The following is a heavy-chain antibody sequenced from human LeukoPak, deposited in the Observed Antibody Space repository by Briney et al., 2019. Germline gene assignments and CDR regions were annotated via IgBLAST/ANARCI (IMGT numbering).Heavy chain of an antibody. V-gene: IGHV4-59*02. CDR2: VYYSGNT. CDR1: GGSVSSYY. D-gene: IGHD2-2*01. J-gene: IGHJ4*02. CDR3: ARGTRTSWRY. Sequence: PSETLSLTCTVSGGSVSSYYWSWIRQPPGKGLEWIGYVYYSGNTKYNPSLKSRVAISVDTSKNQVSLNVRSVTAADTAVYYCARGTRTSWRYWGQGALVTVSS.